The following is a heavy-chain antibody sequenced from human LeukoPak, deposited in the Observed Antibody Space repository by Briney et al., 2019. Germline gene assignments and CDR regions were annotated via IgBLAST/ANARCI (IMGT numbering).Heavy chain of an antibody. CDR1: GGTFSSYA. J-gene: IGHJ5*02. CDR2: IIPIFGTA. CDR3: PSSRNLYSGSPHVSWFDP. D-gene: IGHD1-26*01. V-gene: IGHV1-69*05. Sequence: GASVKVSCKPSGGTFSSYAISWVRQAPGQGLEWMGGIIPIFGTANYAQKFQGRVTITTDESTSTAYMELSSLRSEETAVYYSPSSRNLYSGSPHVSWFDPWGQGTLVTVSS.